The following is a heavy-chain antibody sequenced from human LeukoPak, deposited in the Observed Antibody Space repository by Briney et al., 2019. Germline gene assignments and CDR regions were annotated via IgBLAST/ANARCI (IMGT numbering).Heavy chain of an antibody. D-gene: IGHD6-13*01. CDR2: IKQDGSEK. J-gene: IGHJ6*03. Sequence: GGSLRLSCAASGFTFSSYWMSWVRQAPGKGLEWVANIKQDGSEKYYVDSVKGRFTISRDNAKNSLYLQMNSLRAEDTAVYYCASHPIAAAGISRYYYYYYYMDVWGKGTTVTVSS. V-gene: IGHV3-7*01. CDR1: GFTFSSYW. CDR3: ASHPIAAAGISRYYYYYYYMDV.